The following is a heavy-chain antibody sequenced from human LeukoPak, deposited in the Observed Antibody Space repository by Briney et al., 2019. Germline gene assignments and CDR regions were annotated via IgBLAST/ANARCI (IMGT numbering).Heavy chain of an antibody. CDR3: ARARDNWNYEAFDI. Sequence: GGSLRLSCAASGFTFSDYYMNWIRQAPGKGLEWVSYISDSGNTIHSADSVKGRFTISRDNAKNSLYLQMNSLRAEDTAVYYCARARDNWNYEAFDIWGQGAMVTVSS. J-gene: IGHJ3*02. CDR2: ISDSGNTI. CDR1: GFTFSDYY. V-gene: IGHV3-11*01. D-gene: IGHD1-7*01.